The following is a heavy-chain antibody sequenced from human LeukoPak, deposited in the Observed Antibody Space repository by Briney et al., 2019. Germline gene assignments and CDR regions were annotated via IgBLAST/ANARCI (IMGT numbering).Heavy chain of an antibody. CDR3: ATMLRGIVVPRFDD. J-gene: IGHJ4*02. CDR1: GYTFTNHY. CDR2: FDPEDGEI. V-gene: IGHV1-24*01. D-gene: IGHD3-10*01. Sequence: ASVKVSCKASGYTFTNHYMHWVRQAPGKGLEWMGGFDPEDGEIIYAQNFQDRVTMTEDTSADTAYMELSSLRSDDTAVYYCATMLRGIVVPRFDDWGQGTLLTVSS.